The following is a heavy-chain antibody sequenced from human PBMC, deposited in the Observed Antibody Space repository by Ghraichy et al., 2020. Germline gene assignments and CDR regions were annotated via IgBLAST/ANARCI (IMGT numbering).Heavy chain of an antibody. CDR2: ISTSSYDI. CDR3: ARVNNGGYGALDH. Sequence: GESLNISCAASGFPFTTYNMNRVRQAPGKGLEWVSSISTSSYDIYYADSVKGRFTTSRDNAKNSLFLQLNSLRAEDTAVYYCARVNNGGYGALDHWGQGTLVTVSS. J-gene: IGHJ4*02. CDR1: GFPFTTYN. V-gene: IGHV3-21*01. D-gene: IGHD3-22*01.